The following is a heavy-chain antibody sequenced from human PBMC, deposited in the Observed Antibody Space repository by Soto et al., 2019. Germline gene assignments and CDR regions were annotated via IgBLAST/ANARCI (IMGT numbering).Heavy chain of an antibody. V-gene: IGHV3-23*01. CDR3: ASHWGSDLPPRST. CDR1: GFTFSSYA. CDR2: ISGSGGST. D-gene: IGHD3-16*01. Sequence: GSLRRSCAASGFTFSSYAMSWVRQAPGKGLEWVSAISGSGGSTYYADSVKGRFTISRDNSKNTLYLQMNSLRAEDTAVYSCASHWGSDLPPRSTWGQGTLVTVSS. J-gene: IGHJ5*02.